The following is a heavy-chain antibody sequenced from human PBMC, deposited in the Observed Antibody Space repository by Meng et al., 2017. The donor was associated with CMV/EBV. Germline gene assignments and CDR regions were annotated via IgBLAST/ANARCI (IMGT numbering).Heavy chain of an antibody. CDR1: ADSVSSGSYY. Sequence: CTVSADSVSSGSYYWSWIRQPPGKGLEWIGYIYYSGSTNYNPSLKSRVTISVDTSKNQFSLKLSSVTAADTAVYYCARDHPDSSLGYWGQGTLVTVSS. CDR3: ARDHPDSSLGY. V-gene: IGHV4-61*01. D-gene: IGHD6-6*01. CDR2: IYYSGST. J-gene: IGHJ4*02.